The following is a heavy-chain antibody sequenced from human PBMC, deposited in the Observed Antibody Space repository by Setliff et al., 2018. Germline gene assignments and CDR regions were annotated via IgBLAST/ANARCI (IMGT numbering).Heavy chain of an antibody. CDR2: ISDSSIYI. V-gene: IGHV3-21*01. CDR3: ARSPANGGHDAFDV. CDR1: GFTFSTYS. Sequence: PGGSLRLSCAASGFTFSTYSMHWVRQAPGKGLEWVSSISDSSIYIYYVDSVRGRFTISRDNAQNSLYLQMDSLRAEDTAVYYCARSPANGGHDAFDVWGQGTMVTVSS. D-gene: IGHD6-25*01. J-gene: IGHJ3*01.